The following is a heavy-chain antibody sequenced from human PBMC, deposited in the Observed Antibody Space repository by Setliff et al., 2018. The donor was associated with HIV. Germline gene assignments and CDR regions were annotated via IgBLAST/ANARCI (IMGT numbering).Heavy chain of an antibody. CDR1: DGSFSSDY. Sequence: SETLSLTCTVSDGSFSSDYWSWIRQPAGKGLEWIGRMHTSGNTNYNPSLKSRVTMSVDTSKNQFSLKLSSVTAADTAVYYCARDGLGEWELLIDYWGQGTLVTVS. V-gene: IGHV4-4*07. D-gene: IGHD1-26*01. CDR2: MHTSGNT. J-gene: IGHJ4*02. CDR3: ARDGLGEWELLIDY.